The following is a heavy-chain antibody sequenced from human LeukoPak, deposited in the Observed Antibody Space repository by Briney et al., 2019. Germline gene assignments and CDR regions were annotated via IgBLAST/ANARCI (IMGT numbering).Heavy chain of an antibody. Sequence: GGSLRLSCAASGFTFSSYAMSWVRQAPGKGLEWVSAISGRGGSTYYADSVKGRFTISRDNSKNTLYLQMNSLRAEDTAVYYCAKGSTMVRGPWSYWGQGTLVTVSS. J-gene: IGHJ4*02. CDR3: AKGSTMVRGPWSY. D-gene: IGHD3-10*01. CDR2: ISGRGGST. CDR1: GFTFSSYA. V-gene: IGHV3-23*01.